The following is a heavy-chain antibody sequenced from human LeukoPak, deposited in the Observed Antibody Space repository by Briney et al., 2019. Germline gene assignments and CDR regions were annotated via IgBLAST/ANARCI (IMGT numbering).Heavy chain of an antibody. V-gene: IGHV3-7*01. D-gene: IGHD5-24*01. CDR3: AREGRDGYNLAGGLFDY. Sequence: SGGSLRLSCAASGFTFSSYWMNWVRQAPGKGLEWVANINQDESEKYYVDSVKGRFTISRDNAKNSLYLQMNSLRAEDTAVYYCAREGRDGYNLAGGLFDYWGQGTLVTVSS. CDR1: GFTFSSYW. J-gene: IGHJ4*02. CDR2: INQDESEK.